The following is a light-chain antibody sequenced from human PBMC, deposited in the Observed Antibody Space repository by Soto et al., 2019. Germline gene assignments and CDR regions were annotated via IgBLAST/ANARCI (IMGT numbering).Light chain of an antibody. CDR2: GAS. CDR1: QSVSSN. CDR3: QQRSNWPPFT. Sequence: IVMTQSPATLSVSPGERATLSCRASQSVSSNLAWYQQKPGQAPRLLIYGASTRATGIPARFSGGGSGTEFTLTISSLEPEDFAVYYCQQRSNWPPFTFGQGTRLEIK. J-gene: IGKJ5*01. V-gene: IGKV3-15*01.